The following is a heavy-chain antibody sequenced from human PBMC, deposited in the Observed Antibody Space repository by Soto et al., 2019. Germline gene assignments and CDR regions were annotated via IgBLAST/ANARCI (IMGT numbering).Heavy chain of an antibody. CDR3: ARELGYCSSTSCYNSNYYGMDV. Sequence: KVSFHASVYTFTSYYMHWVRQAPGQGLEWMGIINPSGGSTSYAQKFQGRVTMTRDTSTSTVYMELSSLRSEDTAVYYCARELGYCSSTSCYNSNYYGMDVWGQGTTVTVSS. CDR2: INPSGGST. CDR1: VYTFTSYY. J-gene: IGHJ6*02. V-gene: IGHV1-46*01. D-gene: IGHD2-2*02.